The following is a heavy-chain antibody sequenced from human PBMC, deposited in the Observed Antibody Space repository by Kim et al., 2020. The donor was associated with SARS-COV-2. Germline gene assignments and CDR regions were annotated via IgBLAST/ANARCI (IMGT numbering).Heavy chain of an antibody. CDR1: GFTFDDYA. J-gene: IGHJ4*02. V-gene: IGHV3-9*01. Sequence: GGSLRLSCAASGFTFDDYAMHWVRQAPGKGLEWVSGISWNSGSIGYADSVKGRFTISRDNAKNSLYLQMNSLRAEDTALYYCAKDWAELNYYDSSGYPGYYFDEWGQGPLVTVSS. CDR2: ISWNSGSI. D-gene: IGHD3-22*01. CDR3: AKDWAELNYYDSSGYPGYYFDE.